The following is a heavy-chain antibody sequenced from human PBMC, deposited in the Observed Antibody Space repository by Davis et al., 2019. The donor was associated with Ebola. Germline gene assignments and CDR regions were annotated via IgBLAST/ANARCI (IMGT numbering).Heavy chain of an antibody. CDR3: ARWSILGQ. CDR1: GITSSRYS. V-gene: IGHV3-48*02. CDR2: ISSGSFTI. D-gene: IGHD3-3*01. Sequence: PGGSLRPSCPAPGITSSRYSMNWVRQAPGKGLEWVAFISSGSFTIHYADSVKGRFTISRDNAKNSLFLQMNSLRDEDTAVYYCARWSILGQWGQGTLVTVSS. J-gene: IGHJ4*02.